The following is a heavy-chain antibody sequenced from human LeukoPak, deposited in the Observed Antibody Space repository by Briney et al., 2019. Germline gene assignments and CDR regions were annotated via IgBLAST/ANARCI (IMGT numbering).Heavy chain of an antibody. CDR1: GGSISSSSYY. D-gene: IGHD6-6*01. J-gene: IGHJ4*02. CDR2: IYYSGST. Sequence: PSETLSLTCTVPGGSISSSSYYWGWIRQPPGKGLEWIGSIYYSGSTYYNPSLKSRVTISVDTSKNQFSLKLSSVTAADTAVYYCARQQQLEDFDYWGQGTLVTVSS. V-gene: IGHV4-39*01. CDR3: ARQQQLEDFDY.